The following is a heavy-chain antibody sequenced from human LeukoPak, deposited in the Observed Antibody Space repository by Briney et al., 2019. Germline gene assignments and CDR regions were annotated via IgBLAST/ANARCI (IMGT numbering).Heavy chain of an antibody. CDR3: ARRIAVAGTFDY. CDR2: ISGSGGST. Sequence: PGGSLRLSCAASGFTFSSYAMSWVRQAPGKGLEWVSAISGSGGSTYYADSVKGRFTISRDNSKNTLYLQMNSLRAEDTAVYYCARRIAVAGTFDYWGQGTLVTVSS. J-gene: IGHJ4*02. V-gene: IGHV3-23*01. D-gene: IGHD6-19*01. CDR1: GFTFSSYA.